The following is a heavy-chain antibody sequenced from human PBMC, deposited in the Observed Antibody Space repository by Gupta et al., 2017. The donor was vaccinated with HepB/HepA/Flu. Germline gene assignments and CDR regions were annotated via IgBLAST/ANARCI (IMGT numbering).Heavy chain of an antibody. D-gene: IGHD5-12*01. CDR1: GGSFSGYY. Sequence: QVQLQQWGAGLLKPSETLSLTCAVYGGSFSGYYWSWIRQPPGKGLEWIGEINHSGSTNYNPSLKSRVTISVDTSKNQFSLKLSSVTAADTAVYYCARGLKWLRPAGWFDPWGQGTLVTVSS. J-gene: IGHJ5*02. V-gene: IGHV4-34*01. CDR2: INHSGST. CDR3: ARGLKWLRPAGWFDP.